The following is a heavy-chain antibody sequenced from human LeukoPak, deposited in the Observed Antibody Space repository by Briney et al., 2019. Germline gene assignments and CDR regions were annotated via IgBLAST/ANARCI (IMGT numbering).Heavy chain of an antibody. CDR2: INPNSGGT. J-gene: IGHJ3*02. D-gene: IGHD4-23*01. CDR3: ARPGFYGGIPDAFDI. Sequence: ASVKVSRKASGYTFTGYYMHWVRQAPGQGLEWMGWINPNSGGTNYAQKFQGRVTMTRDTSISTAYMELSRLRSDDTAVYYCARPGFYGGIPDAFDIWGQGTMVTVSS. V-gene: IGHV1-2*02. CDR1: GYTFTGYY.